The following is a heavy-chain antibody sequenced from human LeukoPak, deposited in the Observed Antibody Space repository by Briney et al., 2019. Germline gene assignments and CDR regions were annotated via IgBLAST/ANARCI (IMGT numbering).Heavy chain of an antibody. V-gene: IGHV3-21*01. D-gene: IGHD3-9*01. Sequence: GGSLRLSCAASGFTFSSYSMNWVRQAPGKGLEWVSSITSSSSYIYYANSVKGRFTISRDNAKNSLYLQMNSLRAEDTAVYYCARDYENLTGSKTRFHYWGQGTLVTVSS. J-gene: IGHJ4*02. CDR2: ITSSSSYI. CDR1: GFTFSSYS. CDR3: ARDYENLTGSKTRFHY.